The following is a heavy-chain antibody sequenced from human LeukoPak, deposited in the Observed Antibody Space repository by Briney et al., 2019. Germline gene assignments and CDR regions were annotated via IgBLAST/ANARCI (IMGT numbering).Heavy chain of an antibody. V-gene: IGHV4-61*02. CDR2: IYTSGST. CDR3: ARDLGLGSLFDY. Sequence: SETLSLTCTVPGGSISSGSYYWSWIRQPAGKGLEWIGRIYTSGSTNYNPSLKSRVTISVDTSKNQFSLKLSSVTAADTAVYYCARDLGLGSLFDYWGQGTLVTVSS. J-gene: IGHJ4*02. D-gene: IGHD7-27*01. CDR1: GGSISSGSYY.